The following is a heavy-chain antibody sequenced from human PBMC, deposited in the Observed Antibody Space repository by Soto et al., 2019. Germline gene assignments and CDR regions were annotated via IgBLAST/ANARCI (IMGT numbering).Heavy chain of an antibody. J-gene: IGHJ4*02. CDR1: GFTFSSYG. V-gene: IGHV3-30*03. Sequence: GGSLRLSCAASGFTFSSYGMHWVRQAPGKGLEWVAVISYDGSNKYYADSVKGRFTISRDNSKNTLYLQMNSLRAEDTAVYYCARDPGIAARPGPFDYWGQGTLVTVSS. CDR3: ARDPGIAARPGPFDY. CDR2: ISYDGSNK. D-gene: IGHD6-6*01.